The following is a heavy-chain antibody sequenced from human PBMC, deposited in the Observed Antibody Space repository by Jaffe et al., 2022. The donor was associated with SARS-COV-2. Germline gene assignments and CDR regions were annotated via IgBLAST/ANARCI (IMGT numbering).Heavy chain of an antibody. CDR2: IYYSGST. CDR1: GGSISSYY. V-gene: IGHV4-59*01. J-gene: IGHJ4*02. Sequence: QVQLQESGPGLVKPSETLSLTCTVSGGSISSYYWSWIRQPPGKGLEWIGYIYYSGSTNYNPSLKSRVTISVDTSKNQFSLKLSSVTAADTAVYYCARVRNYEGALYYFDYWGQGTLVTVSS. D-gene: IGHD1-7*01. CDR3: ARVRNYEGALYYFDY.